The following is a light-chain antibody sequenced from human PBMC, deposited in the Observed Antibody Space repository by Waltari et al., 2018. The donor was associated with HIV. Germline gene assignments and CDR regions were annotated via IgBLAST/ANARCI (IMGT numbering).Light chain of an antibody. CDR1: SRDVGGYTY. Sequence: QSALTQPASVAGSPGQSITISCTGTSRDVGGYTYASWYQPYAGKAPKLMIYDVSSRPSGVSSRVSGSKSGNTASLTISGLQAEDEADYYCSSDTSSSTLVFGGGTKLTVL. V-gene: IGLV2-14*01. CDR3: SSDTSSSTLV. CDR2: DVS. J-gene: IGLJ2*01.